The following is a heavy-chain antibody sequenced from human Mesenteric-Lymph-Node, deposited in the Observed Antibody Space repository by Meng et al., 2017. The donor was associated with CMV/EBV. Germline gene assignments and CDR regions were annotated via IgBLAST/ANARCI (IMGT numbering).Heavy chain of an antibody. J-gene: IGHJ3*02. CDR3: AREVATITGPDAFDI. Sequence: GESLKISCTASGFLFSSFTMNWVRQAPGQGLEWVAVISYDGSNKYYADSVKGRFTISRDNSKNTLYLQMNSLRAEDTAVYYCAREVATITGPDAFDIWGQGTMVTVSS. V-gene: IGHV3-30*04. CDR1: GFLFSSFT. CDR2: ISYDGSNK. D-gene: IGHD5-12*01.